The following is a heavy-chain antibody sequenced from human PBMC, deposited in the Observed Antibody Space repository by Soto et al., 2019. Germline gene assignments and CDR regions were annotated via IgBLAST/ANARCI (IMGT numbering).Heavy chain of an antibody. CDR2: ITSSGSST. Sequence: GGSLRLSCAASGFIFSDYAMTWVRQTPGKGLEWVSAITSSGSSTYFADSLKGRITISRDNSKNTLSLQMDSLRVEDTAIYYCAKGVEGYVVSSFDSWGQGALVTVAS. CDR3: AKGVEGYVVSSFDS. V-gene: IGHV3-23*01. J-gene: IGHJ4*02. D-gene: IGHD5-12*01. CDR1: GFIFSDYA.